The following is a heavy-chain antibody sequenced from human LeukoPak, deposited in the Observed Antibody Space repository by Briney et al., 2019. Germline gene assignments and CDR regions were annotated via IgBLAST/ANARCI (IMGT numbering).Heavy chain of an antibody. Sequence: SETLSLTCTVSGGSISSYYWSWIRQPPGKGLEWIGYIYYSGSTNYNLSLKSRVTISVDTSKNQFSLKLSSVTAADTAVYYCARVPAAREPIDYWGQGIPVTVSS. CDR1: GGSISSYY. V-gene: IGHV4-59*01. CDR3: ARVPAAREPIDY. D-gene: IGHD2-2*01. CDR2: IYYSGST. J-gene: IGHJ4*02.